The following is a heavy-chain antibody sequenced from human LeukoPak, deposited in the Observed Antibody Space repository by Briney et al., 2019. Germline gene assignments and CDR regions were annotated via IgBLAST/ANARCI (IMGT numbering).Heavy chain of an antibody. CDR3: ARVPLAAAEDY. J-gene: IGHJ4*02. CDR2: INPNSGGT. D-gene: IGHD6-13*01. Sequence: ASVKVSCRASGYTFTGYYMHWVRQAPGQGLGWMGWINPNSGGTNYAQKFQGRVTMTRDTSISTAYMELSRLRSDDTAVYYCARVPLAAAEDYWGQGTLVTVSS. V-gene: IGHV1-2*02. CDR1: GYTFTGYY.